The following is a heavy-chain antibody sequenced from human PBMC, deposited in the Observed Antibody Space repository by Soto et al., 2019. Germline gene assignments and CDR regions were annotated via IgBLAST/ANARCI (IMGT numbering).Heavy chain of an antibody. Sequence: QLQLQESGSGLVKPSQTLSLTCAVSGGSISSGNSYSWSWIRQPPGKGLEWIGSISHTGSTSYNPSLKGRVTMSVDKSKNQFSLQLSSVTAADMAVYYCARAVAPYLGTWFDPWGQGTLVIVSS. CDR1: GGSISSGNSYS. D-gene: IGHD3-16*01. CDR3: ARAVAPYLGTWFDP. V-gene: IGHV4-30-2*01. J-gene: IGHJ5*02. CDR2: ISHTGST.